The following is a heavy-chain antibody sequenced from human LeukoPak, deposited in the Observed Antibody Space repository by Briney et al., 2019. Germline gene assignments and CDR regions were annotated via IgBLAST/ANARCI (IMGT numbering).Heavy chain of an antibody. J-gene: IGHJ4*02. Sequence: GESLRLSCAASGFTYTKFGMSWVRQAPGKGLEWVSVISTGSEVSCYADSVKGRFTISRDNSRNTLYLQMTGLRAEDTAIYYCAKGQSSTATRSFDSWGQGTLVTVSP. CDR3: AKGQSSTATRSFDS. D-gene: IGHD2-2*01. V-gene: IGHV3-23*01. CDR2: ISTGSEVS. CDR1: GFTYTKFG.